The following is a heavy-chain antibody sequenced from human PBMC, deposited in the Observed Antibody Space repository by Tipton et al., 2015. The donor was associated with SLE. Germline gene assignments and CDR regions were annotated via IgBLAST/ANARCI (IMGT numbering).Heavy chain of an antibody. J-gene: IGHJ4*02. CDR1: GYSISSGYY. D-gene: IGHD6-13*01. Sequence: LRLSCAVSGYSISSGYYWGWIRQPPGKGLEGIGSIYHSGSTYYNPSLKSRVTISVDTSKNQFSLKLSSVTAADTAVYYCARDQAGYSSSWYFDYWGQGTLVTVSS. CDR2: IYHSGST. CDR3: ARDQAGYSSSWYFDY. V-gene: IGHV4-38-2*02.